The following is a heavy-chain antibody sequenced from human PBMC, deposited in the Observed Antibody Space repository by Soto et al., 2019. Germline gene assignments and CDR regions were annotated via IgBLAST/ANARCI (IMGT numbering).Heavy chain of an antibody. V-gene: IGHV3-30-3*01. CDR2: TPSVGNNP. Sequence: QVQLVESGGGVVQPGRSLRLSCVVSGFTLSTYVMQWVRQAPGKGLEWVGYTPSVGNNPHYADSVKGRFTISRDNSKNQVYLEVDSLRPEDTAVYSCAREDHSGGYAGTFHHWGQGTLVTVSS. CDR3: AREDHSGGYAGTFHH. D-gene: IGHD3-16*01. CDR1: GFTLSTYV. J-gene: IGHJ1*01.